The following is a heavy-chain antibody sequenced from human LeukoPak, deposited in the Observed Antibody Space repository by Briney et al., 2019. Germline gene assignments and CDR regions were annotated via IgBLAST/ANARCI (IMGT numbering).Heavy chain of an antibody. V-gene: IGHV3-23*01. CDR1: GFTFCHYG. CDR3: PKAGSTSSWPFDY. Sequence: GGSLTLSCAASGFTFCHYGMSWVRQAPGKGLEWVSAISGSGSATYYADSVKGRFTISRDNSKTTLYLQMNSLRADDTALYYGPKAGSTSSWPFDYWGQGALVTVSS. J-gene: IGHJ4*02. CDR2: ISGSGSAT. D-gene: IGHD6-13*01.